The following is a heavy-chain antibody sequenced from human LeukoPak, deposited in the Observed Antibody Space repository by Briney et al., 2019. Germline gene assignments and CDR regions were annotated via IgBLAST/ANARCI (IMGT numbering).Heavy chain of an antibody. J-gene: IGHJ4*02. CDR1: GFTFSSCG. D-gene: IGHD3-22*01. CDR2: IWYDGTNR. Sequence: PGGSLRLSCVASGFTFSSCGMHWVRQAPGKGLEWVAVIWYDGTNRYYADFVKGRFTISRDSSKNTLYLQMNGLRAEDTAVYYCARAAYDNSGYLTLWGQGTLVTVSS. V-gene: IGHV3-33*01. CDR3: ARAAYDNSGYLTL.